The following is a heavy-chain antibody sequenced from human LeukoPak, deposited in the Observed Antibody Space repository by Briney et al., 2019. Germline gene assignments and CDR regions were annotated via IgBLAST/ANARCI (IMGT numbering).Heavy chain of an antibody. CDR3: ASGFMGYDRSGYYDDAFDI. J-gene: IGHJ3*02. V-gene: IGHV1-2*02. D-gene: IGHD3-22*01. CDR1: GYAFTDYY. CDR2: INPSSGGT. Sequence: GSVKVSCKASGYAFTDYYLHLVRQAPGQGHEGMGWINPSSGGTNTAQKFQGRVSMHRDTSISTAYMELNRLRSDHTAVYYCASGFMGYDRSGYYDDAFDIWGQGTMVTVSS.